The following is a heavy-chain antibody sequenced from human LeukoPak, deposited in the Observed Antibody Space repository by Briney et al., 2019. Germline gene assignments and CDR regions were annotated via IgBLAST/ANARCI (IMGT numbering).Heavy chain of an antibody. V-gene: IGHV3-48*01. Sequence: GGSLRLSCAASGFTFSSYSMNWVRQAPGKGLEWVSSISSSSSTIYYADSVKGRFTISRDNAKNSLYLQMNSLRAEDTAVYYCARGHLAYCGGDCYEGDDYWGQGTLVTVSS. J-gene: IGHJ4*02. CDR1: GFTFSSYS. CDR3: ARGHLAYCGGDCYEGDDY. D-gene: IGHD2-21*01. CDR2: ISSSSSTI.